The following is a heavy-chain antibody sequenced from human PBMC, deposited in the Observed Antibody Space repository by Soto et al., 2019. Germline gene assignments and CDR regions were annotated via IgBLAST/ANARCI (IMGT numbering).Heavy chain of an antibody. CDR3: ARNGTLTGYSYGMDV. CDR2: TIPIFDTA. Sequence: ASVKVSCKASGGTFSAFTINWVRQAPGQRLEWMGGTIPIFDTANYAENFQGRVTITADESTSTSFLEVSSLRSEDTAVYYCARNGTLTGYSYGMDVWGQGTMVTVSS. CDR1: GGTFSAFT. D-gene: IGHD1-1*01. J-gene: IGHJ6*02. V-gene: IGHV1-69*13.